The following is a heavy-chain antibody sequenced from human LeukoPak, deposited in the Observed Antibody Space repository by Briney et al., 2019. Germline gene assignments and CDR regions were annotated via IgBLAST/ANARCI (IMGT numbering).Heavy chain of an antibody. D-gene: IGHD6-19*01. Sequence: GGSLRLSCAASGFTFDDYAMHWVRQAPGKGLEWVSGISWNSGSIGYADSVKGRFTISRDNAKNSLYLQMISLRAEDTALYYCAKGGPGIAVAGTYFDYWGQGTLVTVSS. V-gene: IGHV3-9*01. CDR2: ISWNSGSI. CDR3: AKGGPGIAVAGTYFDY. J-gene: IGHJ4*02. CDR1: GFTFDDYA.